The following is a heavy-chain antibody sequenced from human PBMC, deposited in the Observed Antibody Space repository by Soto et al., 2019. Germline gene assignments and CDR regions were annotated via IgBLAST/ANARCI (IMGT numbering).Heavy chain of an antibody. CDR3: ARHNYGSGSTYFDY. V-gene: IGHV4-59*08. J-gene: IGHJ4*02. Sequence: QVQLQESGPGLVKPSETLSLTCTVSGGSISSYYWSWIRQPPGKGLEWIGYIYYSGSTNYNPSLKRRVTXXVXTXXNPFSLKLNSMTAADTAVYYWARHNYGSGSTYFDYWGQGTLVTVSS. CDR2: IYYSGST. CDR1: GGSISSYY. D-gene: IGHD3-10*01.